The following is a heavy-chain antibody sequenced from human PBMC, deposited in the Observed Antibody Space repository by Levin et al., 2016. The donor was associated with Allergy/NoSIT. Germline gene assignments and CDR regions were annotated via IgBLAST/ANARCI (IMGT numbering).Heavy chain of an antibody. CDR3: ARGGRYYDPGVVFDI. V-gene: IGHV4-30-4*07. Sequence: SETLSLTCAVSGGSISSGGYSWSWIRQPPGKGLEWIGYIYYSGSSGSSYYNPSLRSRVTISVDTSKNQFSLKLNSVTAADTAVYYCARGGRYYDPGVVFDIWGQGTMVTVSS. J-gene: IGHJ3*02. D-gene: IGHD3-22*01. CDR1: GGSISSGGYS. CDR2: IYYSGSSGSS.